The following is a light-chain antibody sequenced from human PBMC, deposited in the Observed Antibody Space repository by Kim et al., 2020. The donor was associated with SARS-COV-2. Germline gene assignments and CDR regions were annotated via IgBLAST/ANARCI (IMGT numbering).Light chain of an antibody. V-gene: IGLV1-44*01. Sequence: QSVLTQPPSASGTPGQRVTISCSGSRSNIGTNSVLWYQQLPGTAPKLLIYDSDQRPSGVPDRFSGSKSGTSASLAISGLQSEDEGDYYCAAWDDDRLHGLFGGGTQLTVL. CDR2: DSD. CDR3: AAWDDDRLHGL. CDR1: RSNIGTNS. J-gene: IGLJ2*01.